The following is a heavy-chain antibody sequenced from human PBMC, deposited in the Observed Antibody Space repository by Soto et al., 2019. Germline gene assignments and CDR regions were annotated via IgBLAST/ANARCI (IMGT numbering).Heavy chain of an antibody. CDR3: TRAREGEYFGDQLS. CDR1: GFTFSDYD. D-gene: IGHD3-10*01. Sequence: PRGSLRLSCAASGFTFSDYDLHWVRQTTAKSLEWVSAIGTPGDTYYTDSVKGRFTISRENAKNSLYLQMNSLTAGDTAVYYCTRAREGEYFGDQLSWGQGILVTVSS. CDR2: IGTPGDT. J-gene: IGHJ4*02. V-gene: IGHV3-13*04.